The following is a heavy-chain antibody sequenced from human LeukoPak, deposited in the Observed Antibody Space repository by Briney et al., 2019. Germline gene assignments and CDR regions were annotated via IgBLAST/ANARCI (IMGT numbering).Heavy chain of an antibody. CDR1: GLTFDDYA. CDR3: AREDGLGELAY. D-gene: IGHD3-10*01. J-gene: IGHJ4*02. CDR2: ISWNSGSI. V-gene: IGHV3-9*01. Sequence: GGSLRLSCAASGLTFDDYAMHWVRHAPGKGLEWVSGISWNSGSIGYADSVKGRFTISRDNAKNSLYLQMNSLRAEDTALYHCAREDGLGELAYWGQGTLVTVSS.